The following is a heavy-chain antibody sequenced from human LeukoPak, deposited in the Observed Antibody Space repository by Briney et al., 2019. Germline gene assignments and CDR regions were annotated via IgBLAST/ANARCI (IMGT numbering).Heavy chain of an antibody. CDR2: IYATGST. V-gene: IGHV4-4*07. J-gene: IGHJ4*02. Sequence: SETLSLTCTVSGGSISSYYWNWIRQPAGKGLEWIGRIYATGSTNYNPSLKSRVTMSVDTSKNQFSLKLSSVTAADTAVYYCARGNPYSSAWSSDYWGQGTLVTVSS. CDR1: GGSISSYY. D-gene: IGHD6-19*01. CDR3: ARGNPYSSAWSSDY.